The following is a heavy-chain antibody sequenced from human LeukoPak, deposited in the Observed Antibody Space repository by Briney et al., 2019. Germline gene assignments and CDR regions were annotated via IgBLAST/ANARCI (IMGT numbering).Heavy chain of an antibody. J-gene: IGHJ4*02. CDR1: GFTFSSYG. CDR2: IRYDGSNK. D-gene: IGHD3-3*01. Sequence: PGGSLRLSCAASGFTFSSYGMHWVRQAPGKGLEWAAFIRYDGSNKYYADSVKGRFTISRDNSKNTLYLQMNSLRAEDTAVYYCAKMRFLEWLSYFDYWGQGTLVTVPS. CDR3: AKMRFLEWLSYFDY. V-gene: IGHV3-30*02.